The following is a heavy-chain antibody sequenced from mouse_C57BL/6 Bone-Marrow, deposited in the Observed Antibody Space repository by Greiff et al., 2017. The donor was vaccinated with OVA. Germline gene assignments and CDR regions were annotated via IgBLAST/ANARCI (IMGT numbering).Heavy chain of an antibody. Sequence: QVQLQQPGAELVKPGASVKMSCKASGYTFTRYWITWVKQRPGQGLEWIGDIFPGSGSTHYNEKFKSKATRTVDTTSSTAYMQLSSLTSEDSAVDYCAKGRGYYVFEYWGKGTTLTVSA. V-gene: IGHV1-55*01. CDR2: IFPGSGST. J-gene: IGHJ2*01. CDR3: AKGRGYYVFEY. D-gene: IGHD2-3*01. CDR1: GYTFTRYW.